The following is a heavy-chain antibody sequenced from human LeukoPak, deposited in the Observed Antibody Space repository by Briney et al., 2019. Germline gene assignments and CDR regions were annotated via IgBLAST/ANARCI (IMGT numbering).Heavy chain of an antibody. CDR3: AREDYSNYAPYFDY. CDR2: ISSSSSYI. CDR1: GFTFSSYS. J-gene: IGHJ4*02. Sequence: GGSLRLSCAASGFTFSSYSMNWVRQAPEKGLEWVSSISSSSSYIYYADSVKGRFTISRDNAKNSLYLQMNSLRAEDTAVYYCAREDYSNYAPYFDYWGQGTLVTVSS. D-gene: IGHD4-11*01. V-gene: IGHV3-21*01.